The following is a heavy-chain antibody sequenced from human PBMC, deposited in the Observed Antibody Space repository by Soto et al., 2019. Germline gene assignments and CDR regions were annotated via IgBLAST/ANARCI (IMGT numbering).Heavy chain of an antibody. CDR1: GGSISSYY. J-gene: IGHJ5*02. Sequence: SETLSLTCTVSGGSISSYYWSWIRQPPGRGLEWIGYVSYSGNTNYNPSLKSRVTISIDTSKNQFSLNLSSVTVADTAVYYCAKGRTGSYHWFDPWGQGTLVTSPQ. CDR2: VSYSGNT. V-gene: IGHV4-59*01. CDR3: AKGRTGSYHWFDP. D-gene: IGHD1-26*01.